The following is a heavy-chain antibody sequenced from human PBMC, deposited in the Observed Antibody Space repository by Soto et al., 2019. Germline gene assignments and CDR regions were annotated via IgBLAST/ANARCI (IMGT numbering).Heavy chain of an antibody. CDR3: AREGEPSSVFDY. Sequence: QVQLQESGPGLVKPSQTLSLTCTVSGGSISSGGYYWSWIRQHPGKGLEWIGYIYYSGSTYYNPSLKSRVTISVDTSKNQFSLNLSSVTAADTAVYYCAREGEPSSVFDYWGQGTLVTVSS. CDR2: IYYSGST. J-gene: IGHJ4*02. V-gene: IGHV4-31*03. CDR1: GGSISSGGYY. D-gene: IGHD3-22*01.